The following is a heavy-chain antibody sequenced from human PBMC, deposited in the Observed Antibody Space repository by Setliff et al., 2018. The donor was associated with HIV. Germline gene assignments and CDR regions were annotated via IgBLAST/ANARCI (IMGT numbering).Heavy chain of an antibody. CDR1: GGSISSSSYY. V-gene: IGHV4-39*01. D-gene: IGHD3-16*01. CDR2: IHESGST. J-gene: IGHJ5*02. CDR3: ARRTFGSGRLDP. Sequence: SETLSLTCTVSGGSISSSSYYWGWIRQPPGKGLEWIGSIHESGSTHYNPSLKSRVTISVDTSKNQFSLKLSSVTAADTAVYYCARRTFGSGRLDPWGQGTLVTVSS.